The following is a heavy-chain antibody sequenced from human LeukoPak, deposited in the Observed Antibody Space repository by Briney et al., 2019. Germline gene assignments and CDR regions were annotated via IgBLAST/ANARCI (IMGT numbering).Heavy chain of an antibody. J-gene: IGHJ6*02. CDR1: GFTFSSYA. CDR3: ARESRERAVAGKYYYGMDV. CDR2: ISYDGSNK. V-gene: IGHV3-30*04. Sequence: GGSLRLSCAASGFTFSSYAMHWVRQAPGKGLEWVAVISYDGSNKYYADSVKGRFTISRDNSKNTLYLQMNSLRAEDTAVYYCARESRERAVAGKYYYGMDVWGQGTTVTVSS. D-gene: IGHD6-19*01.